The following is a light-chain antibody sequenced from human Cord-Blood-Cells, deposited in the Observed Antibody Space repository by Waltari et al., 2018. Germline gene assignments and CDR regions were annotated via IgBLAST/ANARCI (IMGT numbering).Light chain of an antibody. CDR1: QGLSSY. V-gene: IGKV1-9*01. J-gene: IGKJ2*01. Sequence: DIQLTQSPSFLSASVGDRVTITCRASQGLSSYLAWYQQKPGKAPKLLIYAASTLQSGVPSRFSGSGSGTEFTLTISSLQPEDFATYYCQQLNSYRYTFGQGTKLEIK. CDR2: AAS. CDR3: QQLNSYRYT.